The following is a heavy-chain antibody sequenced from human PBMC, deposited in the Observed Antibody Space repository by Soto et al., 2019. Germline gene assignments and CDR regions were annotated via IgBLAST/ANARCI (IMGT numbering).Heavy chain of an antibody. D-gene: IGHD3-9*01. J-gene: IGHJ6*02. Sequence: AASVKVSCKASGGTFSSYAISWVRQAPGQGLEWMGGIIPIFGTANYAQKFQGRVTITADESTSTAYMELSSLRSEDTAVYYCARDRGYFDSLLYYYGMDVWGQGTTVTVSS. V-gene: IGHV1-69*13. CDR3: ARDRGYFDSLLYYYGMDV. CDR1: GGTFSSYA. CDR2: IIPIFGTA.